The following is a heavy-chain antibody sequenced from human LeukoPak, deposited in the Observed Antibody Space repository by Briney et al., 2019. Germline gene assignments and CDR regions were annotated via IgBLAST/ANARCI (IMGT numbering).Heavy chain of an antibody. CDR1: GFTFSSYW. J-gene: IGHJ5*01. Sequence: GGSLRLSCEASGFTFSSYWMHWVRQIPGKGLMWVSRIESNGLTLYTDSVRDRFTISRDNGKNTIYLQMNSLRVDDTAIYYCAKAATYFYGSVTYDWFESWGQGTLVTVSS. V-gene: IGHV3-74*01. CDR3: AKAATYFYGSVTYDWFES. CDR2: IESNGLT. D-gene: IGHD3-10*01.